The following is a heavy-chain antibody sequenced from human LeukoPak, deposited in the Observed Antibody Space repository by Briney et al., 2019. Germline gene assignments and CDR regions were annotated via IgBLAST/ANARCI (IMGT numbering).Heavy chain of an antibody. CDR2: IYYSGST. J-gene: IGHJ3*02. CDR1: GGSISSYY. Sequence: SETLSLTCTVSGGSISSYYWSWLRQPPGKGLEWIGYIYYSGSTNYNPSLKSRVTISVDTSKNQFSLKLSSVTAADTAVYYCARGGYGRHDAFDIWGQGTMVTVSS. CDR3: ARGGYGRHDAFDI. V-gene: IGHV4-59*01. D-gene: IGHD5-18*01.